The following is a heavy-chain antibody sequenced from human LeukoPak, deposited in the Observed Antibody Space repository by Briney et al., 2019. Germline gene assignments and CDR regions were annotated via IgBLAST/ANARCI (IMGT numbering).Heavy chain of an antibody. J-gene: IGHJ4*02. CDR1: GYTLTELS. D-gene: IGHD1-26*01. CDR3: ATGPVVVGATTYY. V-gene: IGHV1-24*01. CDR2: FGPEDGET. Sequence: ASVKVSCKVSGYTLTELSMHWVRQAPGKGLEWMGGFGPEDGETIYAQKFQGRVTMTEDTSTDTAYMELSSLRSENTAVYYCATGPVVVGATTYYWGQGTLVTVSS.